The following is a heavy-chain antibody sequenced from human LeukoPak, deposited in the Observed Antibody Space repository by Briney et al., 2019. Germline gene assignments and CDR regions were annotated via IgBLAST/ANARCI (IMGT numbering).Heavy chain of an antibody. CDR3: AREVAGWDFDY. J-gene: IGHJ4*02. CDR1: GYTFTGYY. CDR2: INPYSGGT. Sequence: ASVKVSCKASGYTFTGYYIHWVRQAPGQGLEWMGRINPYSGGTNYAQKFQGRVTMTRDTSISTAYMELSRLRSDDTAVYYCAREVAGWDFDYWGQGTLVTVSS. D-gene: IGHD1-14*01. V-gene: IGHV1-2*06.